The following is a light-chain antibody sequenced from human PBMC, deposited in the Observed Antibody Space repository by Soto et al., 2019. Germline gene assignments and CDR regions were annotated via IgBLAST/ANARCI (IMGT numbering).Light chain of an antibody. Sequence: QSALTQPASVSGSPGQSITISCTGTSSDVGAYIFVSWYQQHPGKAPKLMIYDIINRPSGVSNRFSGSKSGNTASLTISGLQAEDEADYYCVSFTTSSTRVFGTGTKLTVL. CDR2: DII. V-gene: IGLV2-14*03. J-gene: IGLJ1*01. CDR1: SSDVGAYIF. CDR3: VSFTTSSTRV.